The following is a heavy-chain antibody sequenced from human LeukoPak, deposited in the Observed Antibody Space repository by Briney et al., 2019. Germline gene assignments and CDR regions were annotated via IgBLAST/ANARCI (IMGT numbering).Heavy chain of an antibody. CDR2: IYYSGST. D-gene: IGHD3-22*01. Sequence: SETLSLTCTVSGGSISSYYWSWIRQPPGEGLEWIGYIYYSGSTNYNPSLKSRVTISVDTSKNQFSLKLSSVTAADTAVYYCARAPTGGYYYDSSGYLWGLNWFDPWGQGTLVTVSS. CDR3: ARAPTGGYYYDSSGYLWGLNWFDP. CDR1: GGSISSYY. V-gene: IGHV4-59*01. J-gene: IGHJ5*02.